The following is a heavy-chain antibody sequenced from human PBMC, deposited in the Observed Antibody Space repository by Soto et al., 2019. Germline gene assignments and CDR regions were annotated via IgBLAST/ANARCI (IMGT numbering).Heavy chain of an antibody. Sequence: QVQLQQWGAGLLKPSETLSLTCAVYGGSFSGYYWSWIRQPPGKGLEWIGEINHSGSTNYNPSLKSRVTISVDTSKNQFSLKLSSVTAADTAVYYCARGLGVYDFWSGPSDSNWFDPWGQGTLVTVSS. CDR2: INHSGST. CDR1: GGSFSGYY. CDR3: ARGLGVYDFWSGPSDSNWFDP. V-gene: IGHV4-34*01. J-gene: IGHJ5*02. D-gene: IGHD3-3*01.